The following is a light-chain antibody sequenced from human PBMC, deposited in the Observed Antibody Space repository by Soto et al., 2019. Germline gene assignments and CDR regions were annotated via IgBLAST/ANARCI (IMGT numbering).Light chain of an antibody. CDR2: LNSDGSQ. J-gene: IGLJ3*02. V-gene: IGLV4-69*01. CDR1: SGHSTYA. CDR3: QTWATGPLV. Sequence: QPVLTQSPSASASLGASVKLTCTLSSGHSTYAIAWHQQHPEKGPRYLMKLNSDGSQIKGDGIPDRFSGSNSGAERYLTISSLQSEDEADYYCQTWATGPLVFGGGTQLTVL.